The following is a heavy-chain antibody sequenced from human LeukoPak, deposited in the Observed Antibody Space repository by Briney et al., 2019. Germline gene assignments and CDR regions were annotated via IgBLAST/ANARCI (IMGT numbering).Heavy chain of an antibody. CDR1: GGSFSGYY. CDR2: INHRGST. J-gene: IGHJ4*02. Sequence: ASETLSLTCAVYGGSFSGYYWSWIRQSPGKGLEWIGEINHRGSTKYNPSLKSRVTISVDTSKNQFSLKLSSVTAADTAVYYCARHQVGYYYGSGSYYNGIDYWGQGTLVTVSS. V-gene: IGHV4-34*01. CDR3: ARHQVGYYYGSGSYYNGIDY. D-gene: IGHD3-10*01.